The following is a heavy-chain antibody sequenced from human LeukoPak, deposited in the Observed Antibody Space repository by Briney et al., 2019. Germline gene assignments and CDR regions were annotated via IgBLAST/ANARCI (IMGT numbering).Heavy chain of an antibody. CDR2: INPNSGGT. CDR1: GYTFTRYY. V-gene: IGHV1-2*04. CDR3: ARGRSMVRGVTGLYYFDY. J-gene: IGHJ4*02. D-gene: IGHD3-10*01. Sequence: ASVKVSCKASGYTFTRYYMHWVRQAPGQGLEWMGWINPNSGGTNYAKKFQGWVTMTRDTSISTAYMELSRLRSDDTAVYYCARGRSMVRGVTGLYYFDYWGEGTLVTVSA.